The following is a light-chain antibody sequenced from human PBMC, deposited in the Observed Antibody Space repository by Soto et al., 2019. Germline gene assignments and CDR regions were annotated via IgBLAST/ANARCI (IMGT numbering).Light chain of an antibody. CDR2: EVS. J-gene: IGLJ1*01. CDR3: TAYAGSKIRYV. V-gene: IGLV2-8*01. Sequence: QSVLTQPPSASGSPGQSVTISCTGTSSDVGGYDYVSWYQQHPGKAPKLMIYEVSKRPSGVPDRFSGSKSGNTASLTVSGXXXXXXXXXXXTAYAGSKIRYVFGTGTKLTVL. CDR1: SSDVGGYDY.